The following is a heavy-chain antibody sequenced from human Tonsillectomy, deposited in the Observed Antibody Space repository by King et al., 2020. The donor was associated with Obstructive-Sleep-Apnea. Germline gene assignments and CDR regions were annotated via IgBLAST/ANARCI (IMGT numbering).Heavy chain of an antibody. CDR1: GGSFSGYY. J-gene: IGHJ4*01. CDR3: ARISDSSGYYYRWFDY. CDR2: INHSGST. V-gene: IGHV4-34*01. Sequence: VQLQQWGAGLLKPSETLSLTCAVYGGSFSGYYWSWIRQPPGKGLEWIGEINHSGSTNYNPSLKSRVTISVDTSKNQFSLKLSSVTAADTAVYYCARISDSSGYYYRWFDYWGHGTLVTVSS. D-gene: IGHD3-22*01.